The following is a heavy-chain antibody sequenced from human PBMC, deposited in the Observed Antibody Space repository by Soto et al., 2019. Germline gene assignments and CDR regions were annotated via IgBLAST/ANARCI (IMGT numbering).Heavy chain of an antibody. D-gene: IGHD2-2*01. CDR3: GRQPGHCGSTTCFGYYSVDV. CDR2: IYYSGST. V-gene: IGHV4-39*01. CDR1: GGSISSSSYS. J-gene: IGHJ6*02. Sequence: QLQLQESGPRLVKPSETLSLTCSVSGGSISSSSYSWGWIRQPPGKGLEWIGTIYYSGSTHYNPSLEGRFAISADSPNNQFSLRLSSVTAADSAVYYCGRQPGHCGSTTCFGYYSVDVWGQGTTVTVS.